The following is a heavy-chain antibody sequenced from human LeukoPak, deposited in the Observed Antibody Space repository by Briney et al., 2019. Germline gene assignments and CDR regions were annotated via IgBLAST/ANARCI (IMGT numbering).Heavy chain of an antibody. CDR3: ARDRGVYYFDY. CDR2: IKQDGSEK. Sequence: GGSLRLSCAASGFTFSSYWMSWVRQAPGKGLEWVANIKQDGSEKYYVDSVKGRFTISRDNSKNTLYLQMNSLRAEDTAVYYCARDRGVYYFDYWGQGTLVTVSS. CDR1: GFTFSSYW. V-gene: IGHV3-7*01. D-gene: IGHD2-8*01. J-gene: IGHJ4*02.